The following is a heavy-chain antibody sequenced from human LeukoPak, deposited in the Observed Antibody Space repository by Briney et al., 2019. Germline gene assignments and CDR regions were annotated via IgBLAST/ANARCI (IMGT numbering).Heavy chain of an antibody. Sequence: SEALSLTCTVSGGSISSYYWGWIRQPPGKGLEWIGHIYYSGSTYYNPSLKSRVTISVDTSKNQFSLKLSSVTAADTAVYYCARERSYYDSSGYSFFDYWGQGTLVTVSS. CDR3: ARERSYYDSSGYSFFDY. J-gene: IGHJ4*02. CDR2: IYYSGST. D-gene: IGHD3-22*01. CDR1: GGSISSYY. V-gene: IGHV4-59*12.